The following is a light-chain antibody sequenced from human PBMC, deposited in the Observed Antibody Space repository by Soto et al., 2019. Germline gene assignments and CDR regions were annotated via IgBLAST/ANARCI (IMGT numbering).Light chain of an antibody. CDR1: SSDIGAFNY. Sequence: QSALTQPASVSGSPGQSITICCTGSSSDIGAFNYVAWYQQHPGKAPNLIIHGVTNRPSGVSSRFSGSKSDYTASLTISGLQAEDEADYYCSSYTTAFFYVFGTGTKVTVL. CDR2: GVT. V-gene: IGLV2-14*01. CDR3: SSYTTAFFYV. J-gene: IGLJ1*01.